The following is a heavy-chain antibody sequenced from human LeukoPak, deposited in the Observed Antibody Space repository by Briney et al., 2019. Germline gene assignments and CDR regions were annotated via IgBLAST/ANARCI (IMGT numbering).Heavy chain of an antibody. D-gene: IGHD3-22*01. V-gene: IGHV4-59*11. CDR2: ISYSGKT. J-gene: IGHJ4*02. CDR3: ARVFSDSSGYPFDN. Sequence: PSETLSLTCIVSGGSISDHYWSWIRQPPGKGLDWIGHISYSGKTKYNPSLKSRVTISLATSRIQFSLKLTYVTAADTAVYYCARVFSDSSGYPFDNWGQGTLVTVSS. CDR1: GGSISDHY.